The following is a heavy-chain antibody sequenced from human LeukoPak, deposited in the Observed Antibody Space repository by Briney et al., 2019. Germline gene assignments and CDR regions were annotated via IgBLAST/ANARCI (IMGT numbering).Heavy chain of an antibody. V-gene: IGHV1-24*01. CDR2: FDLEDGET. CDR3: ATDQRGAGLGFRYGSGSYKGMDV. J-gene: IGHJ6*02. D-gene: IGHD3-10*01. CDR1: GYTLTELS. Sequence: ASVKVSCKVSGYTLTELSMHWVRQVPGKGHEWMGGFDLEDGETLYSQKFQGRVTMTEDTSTDTAYMELSSLRSEDTAVYYCATDQRGAGLGFRYGSGSYKGMDVWGQGTTVTVSS.